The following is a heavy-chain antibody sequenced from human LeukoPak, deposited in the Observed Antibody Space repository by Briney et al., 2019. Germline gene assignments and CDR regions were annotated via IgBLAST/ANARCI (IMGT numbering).Heavy chain of an antibody. Sequence: GGSLRLSCAASGFTFSDYYMSWIRQAPGKGLEWVSYISSSGSTIYYADSVKGRFTISRDNAKNSLYLQMNSLRAEDTAVYYCARGYCSGGSCYIHWRYFDYWGQGTLVTVSS. V-gene: IGHV3-11*04. J-gene: IGHJ4*02. D-gene: IGHD2-15*01. CDR2: ISSSGSTI. CDR1: GFTFSDYY. CDR3: ARGYCSGGSCYIHWRYFDY.